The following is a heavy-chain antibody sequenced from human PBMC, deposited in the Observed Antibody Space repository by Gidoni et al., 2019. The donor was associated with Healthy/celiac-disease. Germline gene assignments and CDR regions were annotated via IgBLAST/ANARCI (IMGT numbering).Heavy chain of an antibody. CDR2: ISYDGSNK. J-gene: IGHJ3*02. CDR1: GFTFSSYA. V-gene: IGHV3-30-3*01. D-gene: IGHD6-19*01. Sequence: QVQLVESGGGVVQPGRSLRLSCAAYGFTFSSYAMHWVRQAPGKGLEWVAVISYDGSNKYYADSVKGRFTISRDNSKNTLYLQMNSLRAEDTAVYYCAREGAVAGTSDAFDIWGQGTMVTVSS. CDR3: AREGAVAGTSDAFDI.